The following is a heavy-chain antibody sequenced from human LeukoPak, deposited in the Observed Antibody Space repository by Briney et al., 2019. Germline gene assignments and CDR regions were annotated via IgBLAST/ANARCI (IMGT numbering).Heavy chain of an antibody. V-gene: IGHV3-74*01. CDR2: INTDGSST. Sequence: GGSLRLSCAASGFTVSSNYMSWVRQAPGKGLVWVSRINTDGSSTSYADSVKGRFTISRDNAKNTLYLQMNSLRAEDTAVYYCAREVLLAAAGQDYYYYYMDVWGKGTTVTVSS. CDR3: AREVLLAAAGQDYYYYYMDV. CDR1: GFTVSSNY. J-gene: IGHJ6*03. D-gene: IGHD6-13*01.